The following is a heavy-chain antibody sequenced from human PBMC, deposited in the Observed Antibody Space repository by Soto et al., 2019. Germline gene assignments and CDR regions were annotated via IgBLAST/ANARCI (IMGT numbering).Heavy chain of an antibody. CDR2: ISAYNGNT. CDR1: GYTFTSYG. CDR3: ARGHSSSWYGYYCYGMDV. V-gene: IGHV1-18*01. D-gene: IGHD6-13*01. Sequence: GASVKVSCKASGYTFTSYGISWVRQAPGQGLEWMGWISAYNGNTNYAQKLQGRVTMTTDTSTSTAYMELRSLRSDDTAVYYCARGHSSSWYGYYCYGMDVWGQGTTVTAP. J-gene: IGHJ6*02.